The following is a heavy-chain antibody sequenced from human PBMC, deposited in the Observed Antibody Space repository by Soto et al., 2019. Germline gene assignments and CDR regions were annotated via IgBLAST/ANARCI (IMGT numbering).Heavy chain of an antibody. CDR3: ASSYGVSWYGDF. V-gene: IGHV1-69*01. D-gene: IGHD6-13*01. J-gene: IGHJ4*02. CDR2: TIPVPGTT. CDR1: GDSFNDYP. Sequence: QVQLVQSGAEVRKPGSSVKVSCHSSGDSFNDYPVTWVRQAPGQGLEWMGGTIPVPGTTNYAQEFQGRVKITADVSTSTVYMELSSLKYEDTALYYCASSYGVSWYGDFWGQGTLVTVSS.